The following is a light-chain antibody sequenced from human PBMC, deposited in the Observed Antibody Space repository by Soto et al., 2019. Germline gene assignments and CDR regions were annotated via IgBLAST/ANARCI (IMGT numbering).Light chain of an antibody. CDR1: SSDVGTYNF. V-gene: IGLV2-14*03. Sequence: QSVLTQPASVSGSPGQSITISCTGTSSDVGTYNFVSWYQQHPGRAPILIIYDVSNRPSGVSNRFSGSKSGNTASLTISGLQAEDEADYYCSSYTTSNTRQIVFGTGTKVTVL. J-gene: IGLJ1*01. CDR2: DVS. CDR3: SSYTTSNTRQIV.